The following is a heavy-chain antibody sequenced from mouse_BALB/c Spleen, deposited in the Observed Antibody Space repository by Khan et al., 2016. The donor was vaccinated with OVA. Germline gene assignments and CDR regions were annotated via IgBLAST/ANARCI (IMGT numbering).Heavy chain of an antibody. J-gene: IGHJ1*01. Sequence: QVQLQQSGPGLVAPSQSLSITCTVSGFSLNSYGVHWVRQPPGKGLEWLGVIWAGGSTNYNSALMSRLSINKDNSKSQVFLKMNSLQSDDSAMYYCARDSGYYCSSWYFDVWGAGTTVTVSS. CDR1: GFSLNSYG. D-gene: IGHD1-1*01. CDR2: IWAGGST. CDR3: ARDSGYYCSSWYFDV. V-gene: IGHV2-9*02.